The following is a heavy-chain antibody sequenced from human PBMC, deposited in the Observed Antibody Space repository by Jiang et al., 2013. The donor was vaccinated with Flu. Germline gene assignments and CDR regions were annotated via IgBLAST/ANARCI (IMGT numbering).Heavy chain of an antibody. CDR2: IKQDESEK. CDR1: GFTFSYYW. CDR3: ARVPSTGQTLDY. V-gene: IGHV3-7*03. Sequence: QLLESGGGLVQPGGSLRLSCAASGFTFSYYWMSWVRQAPGKGLEWVANIKQDESEKNYVDSVKGRFTISRDNAKNSLYLQMNSLRAEDTAVYYCARVPSTGQTLDYWGQ. J-gene: IGHJ4*01. D-gene: IGHD3-10*01.